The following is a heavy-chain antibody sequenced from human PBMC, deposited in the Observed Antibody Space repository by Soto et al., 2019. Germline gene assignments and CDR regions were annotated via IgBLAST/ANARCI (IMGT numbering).Heavy chain of an antibody. J-gene: IGHJ4*02. V-gene: IGHV3-74*03. CDR1: GFTFSSYW. Sequence: PGGSLRLSCVASGFTFSSYWMHWVRQAPGKGLVWVSRINTDGSTITYADSVKGRFTISRDNAKNTLYLQMDSLRADDTAVYYCATIAMSAIPWGQGTLVTVSS. CDR3: ATIAMSAIP. CDR2: INTDGSTI. D-gene: IGHD2-21*02.